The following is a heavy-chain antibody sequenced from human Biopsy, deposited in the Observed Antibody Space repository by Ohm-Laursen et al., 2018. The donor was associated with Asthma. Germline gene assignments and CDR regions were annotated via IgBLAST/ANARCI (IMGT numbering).Heavy chain of an antibody. CDR1: GFTVSTNG. CDR2: IYSGGGT. D-gene: IGHD4-23*01. Sequence: SLRLSCAASGFTVSTNGMSWVRQPPGKGLEWVSVIYSGGGTYYADSVQGRVTISRDNSKNTLSLQMNSLRAEDTAGYYCARAYGGSFFSGSFDIWGQGTMVTVSS. V-gene: IGHV3-53*01. J-gene: IGHJ3*02. CDR3: ARAYGGSFFSGSFDI.